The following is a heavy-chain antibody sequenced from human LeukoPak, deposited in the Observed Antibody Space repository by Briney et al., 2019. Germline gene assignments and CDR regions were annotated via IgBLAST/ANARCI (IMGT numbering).Heavy chain of an antibody. CDR2: ISGSGGST. D-gene: IGHD2-2*01. CDR3: AKDSDIVVVPAAPGNFDL. Sequence: GGSLRLSCAVSGFTVISNYMSWVRQAPGKGLEWVSAISGSGGSTYYADSVKGRFTISRDNSKNTLYLQMNSLRAEDTAVYYCAKDSDIVVVPAAPGNFDLWGRGTLVTVSS. CDR1: GFTVISNY. V-gene: IGHV3-23*01. J-gene: IGHJ2*01.